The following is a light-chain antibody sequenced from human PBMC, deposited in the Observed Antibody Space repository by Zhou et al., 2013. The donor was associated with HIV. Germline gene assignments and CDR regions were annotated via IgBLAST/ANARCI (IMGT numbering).Light chain of an antibody. CDR3: QQYDNFPPLT. J-gene: IGKJ4*01. Sequence: DIQMTQSPSSLSASVGDRVTITCQPSQDISNYLNWYQQKPGKAPKLLIYDASNLETGVPSRFSGSGSGTDFTFTISSLQPEDIATYYCQQYDNFPPLTFGGGTKVEIK. CDR2: DAS. CDR1: QDISNY. V-gene: IGKV1-33*01.